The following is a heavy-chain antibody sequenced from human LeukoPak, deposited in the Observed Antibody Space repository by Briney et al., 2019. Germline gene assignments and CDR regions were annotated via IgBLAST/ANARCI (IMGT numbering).Heavy chain of an antibody. CDR2: ISGSGST. CDR1: GFTFSNYA. D-gene: IGHD3-10*01. CDR3: ANHAAHYYGSGSYSRPAGPFDY. J-gene: IGHJ4*02. V-gene: IGHV3-23*01. Sequence: GGSLRLSCAASGFTFSNYAMRWARQAPGKGLEWGSGISGSGSTYYADSVKGRFTISRDNSKNTLYLQMNSLRAEDTAVYYCANHAAHYYGSGSYSRPAGPFDYWGQGTLVTVSS.